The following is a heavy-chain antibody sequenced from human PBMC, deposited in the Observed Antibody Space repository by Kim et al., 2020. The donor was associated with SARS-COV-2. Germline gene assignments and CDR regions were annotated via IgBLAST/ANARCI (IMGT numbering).Heavy chain of an antibody. J-gene: IGHJ4*02. CDR2: ISGSGGST. Sequence: GGSLRLSCAASGFTFSSYAMSWVRQAPGKGLEWVSAISGSGGSTYYADSVKGRFTNSRDNSKNTLYLQMNSLRAEDTAVYYCAKQWSITMVRGVKPFDYWGQGTLVTVSS. V-gene: IGHV3-23*01. CDR3: AKQWSITMVRGVKPFDY. CDR1: GFTFSSYA. D-gene: IGHD3-10*01.